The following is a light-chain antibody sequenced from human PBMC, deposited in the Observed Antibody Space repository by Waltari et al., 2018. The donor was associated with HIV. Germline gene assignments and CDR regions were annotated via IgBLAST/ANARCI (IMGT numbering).Light chain of an antibody. CDR2: LGS. CDR1: QSLLHSNGYNY. J-gene: IGKJ2*01. CDR3: MQAIQYPYT. V-gene: IGKV2-28*01. Sequence: DIVMTQSPLSLSVCPGEPASIPWRPRQSLLHSNGYNYLDWYVQKPGQSPRFLIYLGSMRAPGVPDRISGSGAGTDFTLKISRVEAEDVGVYYCMQAIQYPYTFGQGTKLEI.